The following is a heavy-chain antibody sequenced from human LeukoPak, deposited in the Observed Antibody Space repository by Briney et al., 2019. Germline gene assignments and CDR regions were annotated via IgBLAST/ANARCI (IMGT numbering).Heavy chain of an antibody. J-gene: IGHJ3*02. V-gene: IGHV4-61*01. D-gene: IGHD2-21*01. CDR3: ASHIPPTEALNGFEI. CDR1: GGSVSSGRYY. Sequence: SETLSLTCTVSGGSVSSGRYYWSWIRQPPGKGLEWIGYISYSGSTDYNPSLKSRVTISVDTSKNQFSLRLSSVTAADTAVYYCASHIPPTEALNGFEIWGQGPMVTGSS. CDR2: ISYSGST.